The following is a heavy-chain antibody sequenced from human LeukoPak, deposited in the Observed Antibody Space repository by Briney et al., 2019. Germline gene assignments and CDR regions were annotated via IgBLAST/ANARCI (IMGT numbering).Heavy chain of an antibody. D-gene: IGHD1-1*01. CDR2: LYYSGRT. V-gene: IGHV4-39*01. CDR3: ARIRYSENIDY. Sequence: SETLSLTCTVSGGSISSSTFYWGWIRQPPGKGLEWIGSLYYSGRTYYTPSLKSRVTISVDTSKNQFSLKLTSVTAADTAVYYCARIRYSENIDYWGQGTLVTVSS. CDR1: GGSISSSTFY. J-gene: IGHJ4*02.